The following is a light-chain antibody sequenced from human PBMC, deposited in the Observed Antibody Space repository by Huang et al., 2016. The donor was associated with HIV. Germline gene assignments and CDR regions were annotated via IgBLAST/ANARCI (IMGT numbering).Light chain of an antibody. Sequence: EMFLTQSPGTLSLSPGERATLSCRASQNIRNYVAWYQQKPGQAPRLLIYDASIRATGIPARFSGSGSGTDFTLTISRLEPEDSAVYYCQRRSNWPSFGGGTTVEI. CDR3: QRRSNWPS. J-gene: IGKJ4*02. CDR1: QNIRNY. V-gene: IGKV3-11*01. CDR2: DAS.